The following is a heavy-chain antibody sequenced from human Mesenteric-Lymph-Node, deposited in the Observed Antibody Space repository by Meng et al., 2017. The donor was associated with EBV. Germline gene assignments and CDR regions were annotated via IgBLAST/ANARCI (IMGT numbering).Heavy chain of an antibody. D-gene: IGHD3-10*01. CDR1: GYTFTSYG. J-gene: IGHJ5*02. V-gene: IGHV1-18*01. CDR3: ARVADHYGSGSYDT. Sequence: QVQLRQSGAEVKKPGASVKVSCKASGYTFTSYGISWVRQAPGQGLEWMGWNGPYNGDTNYAQKLQGRVTMTTDTSTTTAYMELRSLRSDDTAVYFCARVADHYGSGSYDTWGQGTLVTVSS. CDR2: NGPYNGDT.